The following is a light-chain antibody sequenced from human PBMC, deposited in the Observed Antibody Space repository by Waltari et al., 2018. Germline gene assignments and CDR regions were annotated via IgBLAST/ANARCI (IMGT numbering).Light chain of an antibody. CDR2: GAY. CDR3: QHYSGSPSIT. Sequence: EIVLTQSPGTLSLSPGERATLSCRTSQSVSSSYLAWYQQKPGQSPRLLIYGAYSRPAGIPDRVSGSGSGTDFTLTISRLEPEDFAVYYCQHYSGSPSITFGQGTRLEIK. J-gene: IGKJ5*01. CDR1: QSVSSSY. V-gene: IGKV3-20*01.